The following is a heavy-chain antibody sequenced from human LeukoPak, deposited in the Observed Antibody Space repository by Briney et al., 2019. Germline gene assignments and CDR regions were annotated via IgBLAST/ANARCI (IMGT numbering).Heavy chain of an antibody. V-gene: IGHV3-33*01. CDR1: GFTFSSYG. Sequence: GGSLRLSCAAPGFTFSSYGMHWVRQAPGKGLEWVAIIWYDGTNKYYAASVKGRFTISRDNSKNTLYLQMNSLRAEDTAVYYCARDSCGGDCYPYTFDYWGQGTLVTVSS. CDR2: IWYDGTNK. CDR3: ARDSCGGDCYPYTFDY. D-gene: IGHD2-21*02. J-gene: IGHJ4*02.